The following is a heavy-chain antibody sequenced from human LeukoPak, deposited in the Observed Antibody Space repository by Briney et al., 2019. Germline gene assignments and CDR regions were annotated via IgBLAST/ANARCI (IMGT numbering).Heavy chain of an antibody. J-gene: IGHJ4*02. CDR1: GFTFSSYS. CDR3: ATGRTKWDLLNY. D-gene: IGHD1-26*01. Sequence: GGSLRLSCAASGFTFSSYSMNWVRQAPGKGLEWVSSISSSSSYIYYADSVKGRFTISRDNAKNSLYLQMSSLRSEDTAVYYCATGRTKWDLLNYWGQGTLVTVSS. CDR2: ISSSSSYI. V-gene: IGHV3-21*04.